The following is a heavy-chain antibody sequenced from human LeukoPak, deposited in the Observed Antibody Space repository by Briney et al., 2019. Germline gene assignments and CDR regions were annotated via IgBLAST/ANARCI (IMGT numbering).Heavy chain of an antibody. Sequence: SETLSLTCAVYGGSFSGYYWSWIRQPPGKGLEWIGEINHSGSTNYNPSLKSRVTISVDTSKNQFSLKLSSVTAADTAVYYCARGRGYYDSSGYGAFGIWGQGTMVTVSS. CDR2: INHSGST. CDR3: ARGRGYYDSSGYGAFGI. J-gene: IGHJ3*02. CDR1: GGSFSGYY. D-gene: IGHD3-22*01. V-gene: IGHV4-34*01.